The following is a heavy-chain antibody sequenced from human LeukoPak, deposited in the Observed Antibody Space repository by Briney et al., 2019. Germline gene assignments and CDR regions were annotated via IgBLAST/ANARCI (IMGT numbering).Heavy chain of an antibody. J-gene: IGHJ4*02. CDR2: IYYSGST. V-gene: IGHV4-61*08. Sequence: PSETLSLTCTVSGGSISSGGYYWSWIRQPPGKGLEWIGYIYYSGSTNYNPSLKSRVTISVDTSKNQFSLKLSSVTAADTAVYYCASARYGSGSYFPYYWGQGTLVTVSS. CDR3: ASARYGSGSYFPYY. D-gene: IGHD3-10*01. CDR1: GGSISSGGYY.